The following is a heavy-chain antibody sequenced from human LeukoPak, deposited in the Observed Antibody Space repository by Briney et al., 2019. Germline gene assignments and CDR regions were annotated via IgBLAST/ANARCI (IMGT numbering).Heavy chain of an antibody. CDR1: GGSIGSYY. CDR2: IYYSGST. D-gene: IGHD3-22*01. Sequence: ETLSLTCTVSGGSIGSYYWSWIRQPPGKGLEWVGYIYYSGSTNYNPSLKSRVTISVDTSKNQFSLKLSSVTAADTAVYYCARLTMIGYFDYWGQGTLVTVSS. CDR3: ARLTMIGYFDY. J-gene: IGHJ4*02. V-gene: IGHV4-59*01.